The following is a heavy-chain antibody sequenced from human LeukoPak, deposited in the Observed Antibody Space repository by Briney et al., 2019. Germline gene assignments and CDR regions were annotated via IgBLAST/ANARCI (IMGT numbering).Heavy chain of an antibody. D-gene: IGHD4-17*01. J-gene: IGHJ3*02. CDR1: GGSFSGYY. V-gene: IGHV4-34*01. CDR2: INHSGST. CDR3: ARARMTTVTTAFDI. Sequence: SETLSLTCAVYGGSFSGYYWSWIRQPPGKGLEWIGEINHSGSTNYNPSLKSRVTISVDTSKNQFSLKLSSVTAADTAVYYCARARMTTVTTAFDIWGQGTMVTVSS.